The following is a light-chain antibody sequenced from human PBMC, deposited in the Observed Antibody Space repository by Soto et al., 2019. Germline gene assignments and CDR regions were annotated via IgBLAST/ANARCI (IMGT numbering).Light chain of an antibody. CDR3: QQYKSYFPA. J-gene: IGKJ1*01. V-gene: IGKV1-5*03. Sequence: DTQMTQSPSTLSASVGDRVTITCRASQSINSWLAWYQQKPGKAPKLLIYKASSLESGVSSRLSGSGSGTEFTLTISSLQPDDFATYYCQQYKSYFPAFGQGTKVEIK. CDR1: QSINSW. CDR2: KAS.